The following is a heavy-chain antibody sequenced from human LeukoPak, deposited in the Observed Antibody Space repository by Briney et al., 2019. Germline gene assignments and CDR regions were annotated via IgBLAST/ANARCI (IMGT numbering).Heavy chain of an antibody. CDR1: GFIFRNYG. J-gene: IGHJ4*02. V-gene: IGHV3-66*01. D-gene: IGHD3-22*01. CDR3: ARVDTYYYDSSGYDYFDY. CDR2: IFSGGST. Sequence: GGSLRLSCAASGFIFRNYGMNWVRQAPGKGLEWVSVIFSGGSTYYADSVKGRFTISRDNSKNTVYLQMSSLRAGDTAVYYCARVDTYYYDSSGYDYFDYWGQGTLVTVSS.